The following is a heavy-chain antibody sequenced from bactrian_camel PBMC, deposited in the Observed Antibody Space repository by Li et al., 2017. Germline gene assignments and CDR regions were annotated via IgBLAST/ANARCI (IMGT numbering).Heavy chain of an antibody. CDR3: AAGCPIWTGLLSGD. J-gene: IGHJ4*01. CDR2: IYPAGGIL. D-gene: IGHD2*01. V-gene: IGHV3S1*01. Sequence: QVQLVESGGGSVQAGGSLRLSCAASGYTYSMYSTNCLGWFRQAPGKEREGVAAIYPAGGILYYADSVKGRFTIDQDNAKNTLTLQMNSLKPEDTAMYYCAAGCPIWTGLLSGDWGQGTQVTVS. CDR1: GYTYSMYS.